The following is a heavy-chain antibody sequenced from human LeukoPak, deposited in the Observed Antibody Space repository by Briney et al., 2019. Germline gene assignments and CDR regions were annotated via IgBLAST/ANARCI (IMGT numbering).Heavy chain of an antibody. J-gene: IGHJ5*02. D-gene: IGHD2-15*01. Sequence: GGSLRLSCAASGFTFDDYAMHWVRQAPGKGLEWVSGISWNSGSIGYADSVKGRFTISRDNAKNSLYLQMNSLRAEDTAVYYCVRGGASTWSWGQGTLVTVSS. CDR2: ISWNSGSI. CDR3: VRGGASTWS. CDR1: GFTFDDYA. V-gene: IGHV3-9*01.